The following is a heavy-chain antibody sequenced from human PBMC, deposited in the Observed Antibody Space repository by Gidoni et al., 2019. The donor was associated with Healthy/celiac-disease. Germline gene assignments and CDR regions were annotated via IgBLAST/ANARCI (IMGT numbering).Heavy chain of an antibody. J-gene: IGHJ4*02. Sequence: QLQLQESGPGLVKPSETLSLTCTVSGCSISSSSYYWGWFRQPPGKGLEWIGSIYYSGSTYYNPSLKSRVTISVDTSKNQFSLKLSSGTAADTAVYYCARATRAVAGTAAFDYWGQGTLVTVSS. CDR2: IYYSGST. D-gene: IGHD6-19*01. CDR3: ARATRAVAGTAAFDY. V-gene: IGHV4-39*07. CDR1: GCSISSSSYY.